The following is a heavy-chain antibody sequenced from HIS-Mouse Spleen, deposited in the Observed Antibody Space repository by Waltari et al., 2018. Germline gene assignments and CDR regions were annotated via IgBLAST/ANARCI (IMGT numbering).Heavy chain of an antibody. CDR2: ISSSSSYI. CDR1: VFTFRSYS. CDR3: ARAIAAAGKD. D-gene: IGHD6-13*01. Sequence: EVQLVESGGGLVKPGGSLRLSGAASVFTFRSYSLNWVRKAPGKGLEWVSSISSSSSYIYYADSVKGRFTISRDNAKNSLYLQMNSLRAEDTAVYYCARAIAAAGKDWGQGTLVTVSS. V-gene: IGHV3-21*01. J-gene: IGHJ4*02.